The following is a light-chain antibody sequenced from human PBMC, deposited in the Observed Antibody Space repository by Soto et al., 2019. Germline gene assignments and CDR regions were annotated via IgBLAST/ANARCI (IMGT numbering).Light chain of an antibody. CDR3: QSYDISLRGYV. J-gene: IGLJ1*01. CDR1: SSNIGAGYD. V-gene: IGLV1-40*01. Sequence: QSVLTQPPSVSGVPGQRGTISCTGGSSNIGAGYDVHWYQQLPGTAPKLLIYGNTDRPSGVPDRFSGSKSGTSASLAITGLQPEDEADYYCQSYDISLRGYVFGDGTKVTVL. CDR2: GNT.